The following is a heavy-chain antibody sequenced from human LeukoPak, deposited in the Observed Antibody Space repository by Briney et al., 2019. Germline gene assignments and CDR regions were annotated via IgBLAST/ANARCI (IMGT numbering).Heavy chain of an antibody. D-gene: IGHD3-22*01. Sequence: GESLKISCKGTGYSFTSYWIGWVRQMPGKGLEWMGIIYPGDSDTRYSPSFQGQVTISADKSISTAYLQWSSLEASDTAMYYCARQIPNYYDSSGYPVDAFDIWGQGTMVTVSS. CDR2: IYPGDSDT. CDR3: ARQIPNYYDSSGYPVDAFDI. CDR1: GYSFTSYW. J-gene: IGHJ3*02. V-gene: IGHV5-51*01.